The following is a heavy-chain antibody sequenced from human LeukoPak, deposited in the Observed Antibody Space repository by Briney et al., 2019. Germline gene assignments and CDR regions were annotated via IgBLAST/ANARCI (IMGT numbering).Heavy chain of an antibody. D-gene: IGHD6-13*01. CDR3: ARDRSGGSSRSFDY. Sequence: ASVKVSCKASGYTFTSYGISWVRQAPGQGLEWMGWINAGNGNTKYSQKFQGRVTITRDTSASTAYMELSSLRSEDTAVYYCARDRSGGSSRSFDYWGQGTLVTVSS. CDR2: INAGNGNT. V-gene: IGHV1-3*01. CDR1: GYTFTSYG. J-gene: IGHJ4*02.